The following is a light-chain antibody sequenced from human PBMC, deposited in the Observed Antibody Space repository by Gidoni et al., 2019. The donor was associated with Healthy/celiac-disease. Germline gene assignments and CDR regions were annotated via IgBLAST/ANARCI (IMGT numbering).Light chain of an antibody. V-gene: IGLV2-23*01. CDR2: EGS. CDR1: SSDVGRYNR. Sequence: QPALTQPASVAGTPRQSITISCTGTSSDVGRYNRVSWYRQHPGKSPKLMIYEGSKQPSGVSNRFSGSKSGNTASLTISGLQAEDESDYYCCSCAGSSRVFGGGTKLTVL. CDR3: CSCAGSSRV. J-gene: IGLJ2*01.